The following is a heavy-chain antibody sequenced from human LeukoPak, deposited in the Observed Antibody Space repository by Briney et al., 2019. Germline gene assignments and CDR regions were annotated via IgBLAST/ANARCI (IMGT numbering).Heavy chain of an antibody. CDR3: ASHDASASSWFDP. J-gene: IGHJ5*02. CDR2: IIHRGGT. CDR1: GGAFSSYY. D-gene: IGHD3-10*01. V-gene: IGHV4-34*12. Sequence: SETLSLTCTVYGGAFSSYYWSCIRHPPGRGLEWRGEIIHRGGTKYNPSLKSRVTISVAPSNNQFSLRLSSVTAADTAVYYCASHDASASSWFDPWGQGTLVTVSS.